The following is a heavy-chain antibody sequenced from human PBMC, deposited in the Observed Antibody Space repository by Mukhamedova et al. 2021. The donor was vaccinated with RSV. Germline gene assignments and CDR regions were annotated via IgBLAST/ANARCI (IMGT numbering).Heavy chain of an antibody. CDR3: ARDPGQSSSRFYYYYYMDV. D-gene: IGHD6-13*01. Sequence: QAPGKGLEWVSSISSSSGYISYADSVKGRFTISRDNAKNSLYLQMYSLRAEDTAVYYCARDPGQSSSRFYYYYYMDVWGKGTTV. V-gene: IGHV3-21*01. CDR2: ISSSSGYI. J-gene: IGHJ6*03.